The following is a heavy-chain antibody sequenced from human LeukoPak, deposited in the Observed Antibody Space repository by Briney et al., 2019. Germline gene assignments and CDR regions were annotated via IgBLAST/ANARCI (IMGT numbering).Heavy chain of an antibody. D-gene: IGHD6-6*01. J-gene: IGHJ4*02. CDR2: MNPNSGAT. Sequence: ASVNVSCKASGYTFTNYDLNWVRQATGQGLEWMGWMNPNSGATGYAQKFQGRVTMTRDTSINTAYMELSSLRSEDTAVYYCARWLVRGSRSSYFDYWGQGTLVTVSS. CDR1: GYTFTNYD. V-gene: IGHV1-8*01. CDR3: ARWLVRGSRSSYFDY.